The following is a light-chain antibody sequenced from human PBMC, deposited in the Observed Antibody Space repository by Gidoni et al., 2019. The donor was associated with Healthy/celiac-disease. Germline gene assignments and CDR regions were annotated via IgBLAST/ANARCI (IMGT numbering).Light chain of an antibody. CDR3: CSYAGSYTPNWV. V-gene: IGLV2-11*01. CDR2: DVS. CDR1: SSDVGGYNY. Sequence: PGQSVTISCTGTSSDVGGYNYVSWYQQHPGKAPKLMIYDVSKRPSGVPDRFSGSKSGNTAFLTISGLQAEDEADYYCCSYAGSYTPNWVFGGGTKLTVL. J-gene: IGLJ3*02.